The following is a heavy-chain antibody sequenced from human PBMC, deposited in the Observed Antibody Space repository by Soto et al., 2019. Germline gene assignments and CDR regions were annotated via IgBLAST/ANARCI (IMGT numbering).Heavy chain of an antibody. D-gene: IGHD3-22*01. CDR2: IYYSGST. CDR3: ERDDPSYYHDGGFDP. Sequence: PSGNLSLTCTVSGGSISSYYWSWIRQPPGKGLEWIGYIYYSGSTNYNPSLKSRVTISVDTSKNQFSLKLSSVTAADTAVYYGERDDPSYYHDGGFDPWAQRSPVIVSS. J-gene: IGHJ5*02. V-gene: IGHV4-59*01. CDR1: GGSISSYY.